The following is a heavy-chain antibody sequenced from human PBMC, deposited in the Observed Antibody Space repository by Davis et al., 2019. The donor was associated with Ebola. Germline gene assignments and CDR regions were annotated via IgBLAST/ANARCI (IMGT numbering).Heavy chain of an antibody. V-gene: IGHV1-3*01. CDR2: INGGNGDT. CDR3: ARDEDV. J-gene: IGHJ6*02. CDR1: GYIFTRYS. Sequence: ASVKVSCKTSGYIFTRYSIHWVRQAPGEGLAWVGWINGGNGDTKCSQKFQGRVTFTRDASASTAYMELSSLRSEDTAMYYCARDEDVWGQGTTVTVSS.